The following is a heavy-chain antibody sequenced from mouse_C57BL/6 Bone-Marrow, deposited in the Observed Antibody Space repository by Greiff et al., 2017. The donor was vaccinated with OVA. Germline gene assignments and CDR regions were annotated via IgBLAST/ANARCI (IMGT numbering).Heavy chain of an antibody. D-gene: IGHD2-3*01. CDR1: GYAFSSSW. Sequence: QVQLQQSGPELVKPGASVKISCKASGYAFSSSWMNWVKQRPGKGLEWIGRIYPGDGDTNYNGKFKGKATLTADKTSSTAYMQLSSLTSEDSAVYFCARSRIDGYYWYFDVWGKGTTVTVSS. CDR3: ARSRIDGYYWYFDV. V-gene: IGHV1-82*01. J-gene: IGHJ1*03. CDR2: IYPGDGDT.